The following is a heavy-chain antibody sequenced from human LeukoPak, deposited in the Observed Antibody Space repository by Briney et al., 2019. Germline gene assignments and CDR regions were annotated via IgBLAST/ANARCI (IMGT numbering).Heavy chain of an antibody. D-gene: IGHD6-6*01. Sequence: GESLKISCKGLGYDFSTYWNAWVRQRPGKGLEWMGIIYPGDSDTRYSPSFQGQVTISADKSISTAYLQWGSLKASDTAMYYCAREGRSSSPMDYWGQGTLVTVSS. CDR2: IYPGDSDT. V-gene: IGHV5-51*01. CDR3: AREGRSSSPMDY. CDR1: GYDFSTYW. J-gene: IGHJ4*02.